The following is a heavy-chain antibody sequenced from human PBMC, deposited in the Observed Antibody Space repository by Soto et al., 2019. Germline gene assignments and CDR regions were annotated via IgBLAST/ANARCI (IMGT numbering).Heavy chain of an antibody. Sequence: QVQLQESGPGLVKPSQTLSLTCTVSGGSISSGGYYWSWIRQHPGKGLEWIGYIYYSGSTYYNPPLKSRVTISVDTSKNQFSRKLSSVTAADTAVYYSAIGSSGHPWYFDLWGRGTLVTVSS. V-gene: IGHV4-31*03. D-gene: IGHD3-22*01. CDR1: GGSISSGGYY. CDR2: IYYSGST. CDR3: AIGSSGHPWYFDL. J-gene: IGHJ2*01.